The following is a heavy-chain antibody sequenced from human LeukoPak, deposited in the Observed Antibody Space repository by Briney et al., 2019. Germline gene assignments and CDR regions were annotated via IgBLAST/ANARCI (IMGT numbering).Heavy chain of an antibody. V-gene: IGHV4-38-2*02. D-gene: IGHD3-22*01. CDR3: ARRRWGSSGYYMD. J-gene: IGHJ4*02. CDR1: GYSISSGYY. CDR2: IYHSGST. Sequence: PSETLSLTCTVSGYSISSGYYWGWIRQPPGKGLEWIGSIYHSGSTNYNPSLKSRVTISVDTSKNQFSLKLSSVTAADTAVYYCARRRWGSSGYYMDWGQGTLVTVSS.